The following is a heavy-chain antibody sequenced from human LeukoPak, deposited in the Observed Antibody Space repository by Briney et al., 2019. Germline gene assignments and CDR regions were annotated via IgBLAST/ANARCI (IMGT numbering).Heavy chain of an antibody. CDR2: IYYSGST. CDR3: ARGHTRDYFDY. Sequence: SETLSLTCTVSGGSISSYYWSWIRQPPGKGLEWIGYIYYSGSTNYNPSLKSRVTISVDTSKNQFSLKLSSVTAADTAVYYCARGHTRDYFDYWGQGTLVTVSS. CDR1: GGSISSYY. J-gene: IGHJ4*02. D-gene: IGHD1-1*01. V-gene: IGHV4-59*01.